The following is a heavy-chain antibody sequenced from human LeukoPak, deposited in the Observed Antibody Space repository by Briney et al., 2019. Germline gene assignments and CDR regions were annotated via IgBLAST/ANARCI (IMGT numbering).Heavy chain of an antibody. CDR2: IGSAI. J-gene: IGHJ3*02. Sequence: GGSLRLSCAASGFIFSNYGMHWVRQAPGKGLEWISYIGSAIYYADSVKGRFTISRDIAKNSLFLQMNSLRAEDTAVYYCARDHAYAFDIWGQGTLVTVSS. CDR3: ARDHAYAFDI. V-gene: IGHV3-48*01. D-gene: IGHD2-2*01. CDR1: GFIFSNYG.